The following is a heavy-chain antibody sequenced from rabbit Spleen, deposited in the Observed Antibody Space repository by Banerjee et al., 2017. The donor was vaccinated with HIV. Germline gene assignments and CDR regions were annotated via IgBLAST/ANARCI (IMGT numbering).Heavy chain of an antibody. D-gene: IGHD1-1*01. J-gene: IGHJ4*01. CDR3: ARDLSNPSVNNDL. CDR2: IYTGSGGGT. Sequence: QSLEESGGDLVITVASLTITSNNSGFTFSSNYYMCWVRQAPGKGLEWIAGIYTGSGGGTWYASWAKGRFPITKPSSATVTLQRTSLTAADTATYFCARDLSNPSVNNDLWGPGTLVTVS. V-gene: IGHV1S40*01. CDR1: GFTFSSNYY.